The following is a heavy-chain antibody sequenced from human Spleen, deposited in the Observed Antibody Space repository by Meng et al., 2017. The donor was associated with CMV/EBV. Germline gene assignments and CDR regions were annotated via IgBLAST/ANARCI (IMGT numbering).Heavy chain of an antibody. CDR3: ARDGRYCSGGSCYSTRPNWFDP. V-gene: IGHV4-34*01. Sequence: GYYWSWIRQPPGKGLEWIGEINHSGSTNYNPSLKSRVTISVDTSKNQFSLKLSSVTAADTAVYYCARDGRYCSGGSCYSTRPNWFDPWGQGTLVTVSS. CDR1: GYY. CDR2: INHSGST. J-gene: IGHJ5*02. D-gene: IGHD2-15*01.